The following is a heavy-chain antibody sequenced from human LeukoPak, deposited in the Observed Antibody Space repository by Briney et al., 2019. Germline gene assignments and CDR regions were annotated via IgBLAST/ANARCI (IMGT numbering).Heavy chain of an antibody. D-gene: IGHD3-22*01. V-gene: IGHV3-33*01. Sequence: GGSLRLSCAASGFTFSSYGMHWVRQAPGKGLEWVAVIWYDGSNKYYADSVKGRFTISRDNSKNTLYLQMNSLRAEDTAVYYCARDRYYDSSNDAFDIWGQGTMVTVSS. CDR3: ARDRYYDSSNDAFDI. CDR1: GFTFSSYG. J-gene: IGHJ3*02. CDR2: IWYDGSNK.